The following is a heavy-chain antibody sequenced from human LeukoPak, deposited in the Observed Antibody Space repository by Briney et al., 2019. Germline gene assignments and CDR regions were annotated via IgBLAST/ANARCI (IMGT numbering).Heavy chain of an antibody. CDR2: ISTSSSYT. D-gene: IGHD3-9*01. V-gene: IGHV3-11*06. Sequence: PGGSLRVSCEASGFTFSDYCMKWIRQEQGKGLEWVSYISTSSSYTNYADSVKGRFTISRDNAKNSLYLQMNSLRAEDTAVYYCARESVNYDMLTYGMDVWGKGTTVTVSS. J-gene: IGHJ6*04. CDR3: ARESVNYDMLTYGMDV. CDR1: GFTFSDYC.